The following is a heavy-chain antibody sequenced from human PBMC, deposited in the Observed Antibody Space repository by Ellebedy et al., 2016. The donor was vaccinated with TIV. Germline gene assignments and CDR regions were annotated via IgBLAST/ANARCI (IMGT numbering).Heavy chain of an antibody. CDR2: IYYNGST. J-gene: IGHJ5*02. CDR1: GGSISGHY. Sequence: MPSETLSLTCTVSGGSISGHYWTWIRQPPGKGLDWIGNIYYNGSTKYNPSLKSRVTISVDTSKNQFSLKLSPVTAADPAVYYCAGGGLGWFDPWGQGTLVTVSS. CDR3: AGGGLGWFDP. D-gene: IGHD3-16*01. V-gene: IGHV4-59*11.